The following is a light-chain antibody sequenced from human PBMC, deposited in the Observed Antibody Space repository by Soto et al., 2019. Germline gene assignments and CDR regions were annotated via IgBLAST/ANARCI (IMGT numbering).Light chain of an antibody. V-gene: IGKV3-20*01. J-gene: IGKJ1*01. CDR2: GAS. CDR3: QQYGRSPWT. Sequence: EIVLTQSPGPLSLSPGXRATLSCRASESVTSSYLAWYQQKPGQAPRLLIHGASSRATGIPDRFRGSGSGTDFTLTISRLEPEDCAVYYCQQYGRSPWTFGQGTKVDTK. CDR1: ESVTSSY.